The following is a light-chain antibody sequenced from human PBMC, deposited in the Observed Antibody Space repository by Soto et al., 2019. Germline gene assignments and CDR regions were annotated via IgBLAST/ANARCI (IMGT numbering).Light chain of an antibody. CDR3: QQSYSTPQA. CDR2: AAS. V-gene: IGKV1-39*01. Sequence: DLQMTQFPSSLSRSXGDRSAIPGXASQSISSYLNWYQQKPGKAPKLLIYAASSLQSGVPSRFSGSGSGTDFTLTISSLQPEDFATYYCQQSYSTPQAFGQGTKVDIK. CDR1: QSISSY. J-gene: IGKJ1*01.